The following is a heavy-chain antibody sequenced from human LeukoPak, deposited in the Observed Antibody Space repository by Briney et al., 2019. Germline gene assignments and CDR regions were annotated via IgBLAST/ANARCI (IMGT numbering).Heavy chain of an antibody. CDR1: GFNFDNYA. CDR3: ARPSPPGDGYNPPDY. J-gene: IGHJ4*02. V-gene: IGHV3-30*04. CDR2: ISHDERTK. Sequence: GGSLRLSCVASGFNFDNYAMHWVRQPLGKGLEWVAVISHDERTKYYADSMKGRITISRDNSKNTVFLQMNNLRTEDTAVYFCARPSPPGDGYNPPDYWGQGTLATVSS. D-gene: IGHD5-24*01.